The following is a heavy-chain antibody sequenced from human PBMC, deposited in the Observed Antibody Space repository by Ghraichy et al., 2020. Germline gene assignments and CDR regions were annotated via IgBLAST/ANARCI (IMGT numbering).Heavy chain of an antibody. CDR1: GFTFSTYW. CDR3: ARDELYSKATFDI. Sequence: GESLNISFAASGFTFSTYWMSWVRQAPGKGLEWVANIKQDGSEKYYVDSVKGRFTISRDNAKNSLYLQMNSLRAEDTAVYYCARDELYSKATFDIWGQGTMVTVSS. J-gene: IGHJ3*02. D-gene: IGHD2-21*01. CDR2: IKQDGSEK. V-gene: IGHV3-7*01.